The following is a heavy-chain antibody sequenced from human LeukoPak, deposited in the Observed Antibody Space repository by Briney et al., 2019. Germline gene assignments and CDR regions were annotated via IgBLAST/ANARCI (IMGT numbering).Heavy chain of an antibody. D-gene: IGHD7-27*01. V-gene: IGHV3-7*04. CDR1: GFTFSSYW. CDR3: ARAKTGDSFYDY. Sequence: GESLRLSCAASGFTFSSYWMSWVRQAPGKGLEWLANIKQDGSEKYYVDSVKGRFTISRDNAKNSLYLQMNSLRAEDTAVYYCARAKTGDSFYDYWGQGTLVTVSS. CDR2: IKQDGSEK. J-gene: IGHJ4*02.